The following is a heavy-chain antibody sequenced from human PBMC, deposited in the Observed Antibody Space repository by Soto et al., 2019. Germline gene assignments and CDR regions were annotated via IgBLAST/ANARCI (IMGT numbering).Heavy chain of an antibody. Sequence: SETLSLTCTVSGASISSSYWSWIRQSPGKGLQWIGYVYYTGSTNYHPSLESRVTILRDTSKNQFSLKLTSVTAADTAIYYCARGYYDSRGQSNTFDIWGQGTMVTVSS. V-gene: IGHV4-59*01. CDR1: GASISSSY. CDR3: ARGYYDSRGQSNTFDI. CDR2: VYYTGST. J-gene: IGHJ3*02. D-gene: IGHD3-22*01.